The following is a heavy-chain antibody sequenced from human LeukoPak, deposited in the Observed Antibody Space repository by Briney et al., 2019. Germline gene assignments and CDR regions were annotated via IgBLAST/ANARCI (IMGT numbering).Heavy chain of an antibody. CDR1: GFTFSSYA. D-gene: IGHD1-26*01. CDR3: ATDSGSYLGGAFDI. V-gene: IGHV4-34*08. CDR2: INHSGST. J-gene: IGHJ3*02. Sequence: PGGSLRLSCAASGFTFSSYAMSWVRQPPGKGLEWIGEINHSGSTNYNPSLKSRVTISVDTSKNQFSLKLSSVTAADTAVYYCATDSGSYLGGAFDIWGQGTMVTVSS.